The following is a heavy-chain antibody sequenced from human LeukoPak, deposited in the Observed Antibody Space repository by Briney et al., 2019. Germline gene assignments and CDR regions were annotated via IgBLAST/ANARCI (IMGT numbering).Heavy chain of an antibody. D-gene: IGHD3-22*01. CDR3: ARSGRGYYDSLDH. CDR2: IWYDGSNK. V-gene: IGHV3-33*07. CDR1: GFTFSSHG. Sequence: PGRSLRLSCEASGFTFSSHGMYWVRQAPGKGLEWVALIWYDGSNKYYADSVKGRFTISRDNPNSTLYLQMNSLRAEDTAVYYCARSGRGYYDSLDHWGQGDLVTVSS. J-gene: IGHJ4*02.